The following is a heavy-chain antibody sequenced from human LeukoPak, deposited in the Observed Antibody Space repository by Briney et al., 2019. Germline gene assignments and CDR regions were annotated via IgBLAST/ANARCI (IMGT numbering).Heavy chain of an antibody. CDR1: GYSFTSYW. Sequence: GAALQISCKGSGYSFTSYWIGWGRQMPGKGLEGMGIIYPGDSDTRYSPSFQGQVTISADKSINTAYLHWSSLKASDTAMYYCARRYSGYEYFEYWGQGTLVTVSS. CDR3: ARRYSGYEYFEY. V-gene: IGHV5-51*01. CDR2: IYPGDSDT. J-gene: IGHJ4*02. D-gene: IGHD5-12*01.